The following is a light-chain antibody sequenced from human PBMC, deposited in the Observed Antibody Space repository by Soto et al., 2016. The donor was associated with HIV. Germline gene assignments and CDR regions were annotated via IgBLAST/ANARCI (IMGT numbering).Light chain of an antibody. CDR2: QDK. J-gene: IGLJ2*01. CDR3: QAWDSHTAV. CDR1: NLGEKY. Sequence: SFELTQPPSVSVSPGQTATITCSGDNLGEKYTFWFQQKSGQSPVLVIFQDKKRPSGIPDRFSGANSGNTATLTIAGTQALDGADYYCQAWDSHTAVFGGGTKLTVL. V-gene: IGLV3-1*01.